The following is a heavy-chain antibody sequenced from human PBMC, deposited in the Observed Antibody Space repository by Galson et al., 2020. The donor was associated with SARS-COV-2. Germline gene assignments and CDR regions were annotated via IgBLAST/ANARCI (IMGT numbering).Heavy chain of an antibody. V-gene: IGHV3-72*01. D-gene: IGHD5-12*01. CDR1: GFTFSDHS. J-gene: IGHJ4*02. Sequence: TGGSLRLSCAASGFTFSDHSMDWVRQAPGKGLEWVGRVTNKPNSYSTHYAASVEGRFTVSRDDSKSSLYLQMNSLKTEDTAVYYCARRGNSGYDQFDYWGQGTLVTVSS. CDR2: VTNKPNSYST. CDR3: ARRGNSGYDQFDY.